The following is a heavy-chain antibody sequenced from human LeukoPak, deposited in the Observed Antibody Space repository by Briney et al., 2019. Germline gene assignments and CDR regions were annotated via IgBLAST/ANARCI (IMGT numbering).Heavy chain of an antibody. J-gene: IGHJ4*02. CDR1: GYIFTSYY. Sequence: ASVKVSCKASGYIFTSYYIHWVRQAPGQGLEWMGIINPSGGNTNYAQKFQGRVTMTRDTSTSTVYMELRSLRSDDTAVYYCTFTSVTSDYWGQGTLVTVSS. V-gene: IGHV1-46*03. D-gene: IGHD4-17*01. CDR2: INPSGGNT. CDR3: TFTSVTSDY.